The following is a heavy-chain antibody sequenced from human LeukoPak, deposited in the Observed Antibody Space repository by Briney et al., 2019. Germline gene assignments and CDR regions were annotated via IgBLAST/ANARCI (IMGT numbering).Heavy chain of an antibody. CDR2: IYPGDSDT. CDR1: GYSFTSYW. D-gene: IGHD5-12*01. V-gene: IGHV5-51*01. J-gene: IGHJ6*02. CDR3: ASTSGYDYYYYYGMDV. Sequence: GESLKISCKGSGYSFTSYWIGWVRQMPGKGLEWMGIIYPGDSDTRYSPSFQGQVTISADKPISTAYLQWSSLKASDTAMYYCASTSGYDYYYYYGMDVWGQGTTVTVSS.